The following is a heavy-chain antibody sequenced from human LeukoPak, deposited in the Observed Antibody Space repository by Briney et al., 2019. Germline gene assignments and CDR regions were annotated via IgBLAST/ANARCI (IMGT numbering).Heavy chain of an antibody. Sequence: PSETLSLTCTVSGGSISSSSYYWGWIRQPPGKGLEWIGGIYYSGSTYYNPSLKSRVTISVDTSKNQFSLELSSVTAADTAVYYCARSYSSGKSGVYFYYYYMDVWGKGTTVTVSS. CDR2: IYYSGST. D-gene: IGHD3-10*01. CDR1: GGSISSSSYY. V-gene: IGHV4-39*07. J-gene: IGHJ6*03. CDR3: ARSYSSGKSGVYFYYYYMDV.